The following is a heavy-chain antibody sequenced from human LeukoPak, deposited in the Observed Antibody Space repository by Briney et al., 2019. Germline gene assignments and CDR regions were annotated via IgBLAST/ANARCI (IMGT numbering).Heavy chain of an antibody. CDR3: AREGQGSTHFDY. D-gene: IGHD2-2*01. V-gene: IGHV4-30-4*08. Sequence: PSQTLSLTCTVSGGSISSGDYYWSWIRQPPWKGLEWIGYIYYSGSTYYNPSLKSRVTISVDTSKNQFSLKLSSVTAADTAVYYCAREGQGSTHFDYWGQGTLVTVSS. CDR2: IYYSGST. J-gene: IGHJ4*02. CDR1: GGSISSGDYY.